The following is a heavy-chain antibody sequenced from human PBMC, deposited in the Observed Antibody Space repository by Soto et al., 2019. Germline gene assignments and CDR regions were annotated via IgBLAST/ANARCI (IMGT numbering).Heavy chain of an antibody. CDR2: IYHSGST. CDR3: ARDRGITIFGVVSYYYGMDV. CDR1: GGSISSSNW. J-gene: IGHJ6*02. Sequence: QVQLQESGPGLVKPSGTLSLTCAVSGGSISSSNWWSWVRQPPGKGLEWIGEIYHSGSTNYNPSLKSRVTISVDKSKNQFSLKLSSVTAADTAVYYCARDRGITIFGVVSYYYGMDVWGQGTTVTVSS. D-gene: IGHD3-3*01. V-gene: IGHV4-4*02.